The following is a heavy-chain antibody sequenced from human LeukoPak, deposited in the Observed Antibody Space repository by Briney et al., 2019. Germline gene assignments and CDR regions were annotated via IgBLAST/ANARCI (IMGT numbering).Heavy chain of an antibody. J-gene: IGHJ4*02. CDR1: GFIFNTFG. CDR3: ARDLGPHYSSSSETLDY. Sequence: GGSLRLSCSASGFIFNTFGMNWVRQAPGKGLEWVSSITSTTTYTYYADSVKGRFTISRDNAKNSLFLQMNSLRAEDTAVYYCARDLGPHYSSSSETLDYWGQGTLVTVSS. V-gene: IGHV3-21*01. D-gene: IGHD6-6*01. CDR2: ITSTTTYT.